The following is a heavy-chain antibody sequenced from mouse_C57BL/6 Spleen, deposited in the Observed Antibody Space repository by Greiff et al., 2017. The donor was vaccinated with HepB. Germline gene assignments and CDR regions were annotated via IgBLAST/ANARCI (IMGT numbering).Heavy chain of an antibody. CDR2: INPNYGTT. J-gene: IGHJ4*01. CDR1: GYSFTDYN. D-gene: IGHD2-3*01. CDR3: ARYGYYGGYAMDY. V-gene: IGHV1-39*01. Sequence: EVQLQESGPELVKPGASVKISCKASGYSFTDYNMNWVKQSNGKSLEWIGVINPNYGTTSYNQKFKGKATLTVDQSSSTAYMQLNSLTSEDSAVYYWARYGYYGGYAMDYWGQGTSVTVSS.